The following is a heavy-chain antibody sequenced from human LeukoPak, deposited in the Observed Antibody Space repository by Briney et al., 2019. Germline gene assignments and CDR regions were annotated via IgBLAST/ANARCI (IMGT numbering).Heavy chain of an antibody. J-gene: IGHJ1*01. CDR1: GYSISSGYY. Sequence: SETLSLTCTVSGYSISSGYYWGWIRQPPGKGLEWIGSIYHSGRTFYNPSLKSRVTISVDTSKNQFSLKLTSVTAADTAVYYCASASYAGYFQHWGQGTLVTVSS. V-gene: IGHV4-38-2*02. CDR2: IYHSGRT. D-gene: IGHD2-2*01. CDR3: ASASYAGYFQH.